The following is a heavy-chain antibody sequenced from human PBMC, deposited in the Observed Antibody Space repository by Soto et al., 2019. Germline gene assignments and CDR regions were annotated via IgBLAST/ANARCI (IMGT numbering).Heavy chain of an antibody. V-gene: IGHV4-30-2*01. CDR1: GGSISSGGYY. D-gene: IGHD1-1*01. CDR2: IYHSGST. Sequence: ASETLSLTCTVSGGSISSGGYYWSWIRQQPRKGLEWIGEIYHSGSTNYNPSLKSRVTISVDKSKNQFSLKLSSVTAADTAVYYCARYKMVQLERAANAFDIWGQGTMVTVSS. J-gene: IGHJ3*02. CDR3: ARYKMVQLERAANAFDI.